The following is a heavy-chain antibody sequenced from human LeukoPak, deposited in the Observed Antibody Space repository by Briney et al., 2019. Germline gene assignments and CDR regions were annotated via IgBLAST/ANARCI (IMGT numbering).Heavy chain of an antibody. CDR2: INSNGGRT. CDR3: VKVRYSGSFFFDY. Sequence: GGSLRLSCSTSGFTFTNYAMHWVRQAPGKGLEYVLAINSNGGRTNYADSVKGRFTISRDNSKNTLYLQMSSLRVEDTAVYYCVKVRYSGSFFFDYWGQGTLVTVSS. J-gene: IGHJ4*02. CDR1: GFTFTNYA. D-gene: IGHD6-6*01. V-gene: IGHV3-64D*09.